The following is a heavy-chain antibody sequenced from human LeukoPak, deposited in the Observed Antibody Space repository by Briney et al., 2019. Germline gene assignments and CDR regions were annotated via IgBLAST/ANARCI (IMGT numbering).Heavy chain of an antibody. V-gene: IGHV4-59*01. CDR3: ARGVGSGYTDD. Sequence: PSETLSLTCTVSGGSISTYYWSWIRQPPGKGLEWIGYIYYTGSTSYNPSLKSRVTISVDTSKNQFSLKLTSVTAADTAVYYCARGVGSGYTDDWGQGTLVTVSS. CDR2: IYYTGST. D-gene: IGHD3-22*01. J-gene: IGHJ4*02. CDR1: GGSISTYY.